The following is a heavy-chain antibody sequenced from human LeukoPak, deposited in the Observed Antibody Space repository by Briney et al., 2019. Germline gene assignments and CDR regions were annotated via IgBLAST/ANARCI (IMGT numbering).Heavy chain of an antibody. Sequence: ASVKVSCKAFGYTFTSNYMHWVRQAPGQGLEWMGWINPNSGGTNYAQKFQGRVTMTRDTSISTAYMELSRLRSDDTAVYYCARVVITGTTLGHWGQGTLVTVSS. CDR2: INPNSGGT. J-gene: IGHJ4*02. D-gene: IGHD1-20*01. V-gene: IGHV1-2*02. CDR3: ARVVITGTTLGH. CDR1: GYTFTSNY.